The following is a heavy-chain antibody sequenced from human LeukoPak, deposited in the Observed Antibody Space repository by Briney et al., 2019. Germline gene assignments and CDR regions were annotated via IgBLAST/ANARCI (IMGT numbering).Heavy chain of an antibody. D-gene: IGHD4-11*01. V-gene: IGHV3-23*01. CDR1: GFTFSSYA. Sequence: GRSLRLSCAAPGFTFSSYAMSWVRQAPGKGLEWVSAISGSGGSTYYADSVKGRFTISRDNSKNTLFLQMNSLRAEDTAVYYCAKRTDYSNYGPFDYWGQGTLVTVSS. CDR3: AKRTDYSNYGPFDY. CDR2: ISGSGGST. J-gene: IGHJ4*02.